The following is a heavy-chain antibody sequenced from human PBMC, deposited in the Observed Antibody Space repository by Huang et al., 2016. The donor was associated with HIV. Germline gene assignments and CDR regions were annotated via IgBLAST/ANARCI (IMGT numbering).Heavy chain of an antibody. Sequence: QVQLVQSGAEVKKPGASVKVSCKASGYTFTRYGISWVRQAPGQGIEWRGLISAYNGNTNDAQKFQGRVTMTTDTSTSTAYMELRSLISDDTVVYYCARDVPGSSWEFDYWGQGTLVTVSP. CDR2: ISAYNGNT. V-gene: IGHV1-18*01. CDR3: ARDVPGSSWEFDY. CDR1: GYTFTRYG. J-gene: IGHJ4*02. D-gene: IGHD6-13*01.